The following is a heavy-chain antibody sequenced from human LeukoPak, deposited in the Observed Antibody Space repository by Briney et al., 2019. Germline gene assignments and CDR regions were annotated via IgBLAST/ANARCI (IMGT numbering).Heavy chain of an antibody. D-gene: IGHD3-22*01. CDR2: VYYGGST. V-gene: IGHV4-59*08. CDR1: GPSISSYY. CDR3: ARRDSSSYWYFDL. J-gene: IGHJ2*01. Sequence: AETLSLTCTVSGPSISSYYWRWIRQPPGKGLESIGYVYYGGSTNYTPSLKRRVTLSVHTSKRQLSLKLNSVTAADTVVYFCARRDSSSYWYFDLWGRGTLVTVSS.